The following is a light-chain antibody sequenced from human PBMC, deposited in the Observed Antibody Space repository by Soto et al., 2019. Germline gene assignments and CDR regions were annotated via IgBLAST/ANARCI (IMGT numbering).Light chain of an antibody. CDR2: EGS. Sequence: QSALTQPASVSGSPGQSITISCAGTSSDVGSFNFVSWYQQHPDKAPKLMIYEGSRRPSGVSYRFSGSRSGSTASLTISGLQAEDEADYYCCSYAGSSALVFGGGTKLTVL. CDR3: CSYAGSSALV. J-gene: IGLJ2*01. CDR1: SSDVGSFNF. V-gene: IGLV2-23*01.